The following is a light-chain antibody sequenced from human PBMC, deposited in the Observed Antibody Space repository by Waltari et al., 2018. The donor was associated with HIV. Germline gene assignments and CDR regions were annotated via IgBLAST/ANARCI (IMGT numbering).Light chain of an antibody. J-gene: IGLJ2*01. CDR2: EVT. CDR1: SSDIGYYVY. CDR3: SSYTRRGTVV. V-gene: IGLV2-14*01. Sequence: QSALTQPASVSGSPGQSIVLPCTGSSSDIGYYVYVSWYQQYPGQAPKALIYEVTSRPSATSSRFSGSKSATTAFLAISKLQTDDEADYFCSSYTRRGTVVFGGGTRLTVL.